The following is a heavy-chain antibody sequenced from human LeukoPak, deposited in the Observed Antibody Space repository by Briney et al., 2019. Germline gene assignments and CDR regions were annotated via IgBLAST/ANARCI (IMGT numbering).Heavy chain of an antibody. CDR2: INHSGST. D-gene: IGHD3-3*01. CDR1: GGSISSYY. V-gene: IGHV4-34*01. Sequence: SETLSLTCAVFGGSISSYYWSWIRQPPGKGLEWIGEINHSGSTNYNPSLKSRVTISVDTSKNQFSLKLSSVTAADTAVYYCARGDRSIFGVVGGFDYWGQGTLVTVSS. J-gene: IGHJ4*02. CDR3: ARGDRSIFGVVGGFDY.